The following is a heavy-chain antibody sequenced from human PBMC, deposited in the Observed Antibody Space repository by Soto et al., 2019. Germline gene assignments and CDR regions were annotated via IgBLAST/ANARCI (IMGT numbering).Heavy chain of an antibody. CDR1: GGSISHYY. Sequence: SETLSLTCAVSGGSISHYYWSWIRQPAGKGLEWIGRIYSGGSTNYNPSLKSRVTMSVDTSKNQFSLNLNSVTAADAAIYFCARGPGGFGDFSLDYWGQGTLVTV. V-gene: IGHV4-4*07. J-gene: IGHJ4*02. D-gene: IGHD3-10*01. CDR2: IYSGGST. CDR3: ARGPGGFGDFSLDY.